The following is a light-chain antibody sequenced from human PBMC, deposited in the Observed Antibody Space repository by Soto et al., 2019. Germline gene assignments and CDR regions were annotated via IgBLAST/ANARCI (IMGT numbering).Light chain of an antibody. CDR3: QQYDNLPP. CDR1: QDISNY. CDR2: DAS. J-gene: IGKJ4*01. Sequence: DIQMTQSPSSLSASVGDRVTITCQASQDISNYLNWYQHKPGKAPKLLIYDASNLETGVPSRFSGSGSGTDFTFTISSLQPEDIATYYCQQYDNLPPFGGGTKVEIK. V-gene: IGKV1-33*01.